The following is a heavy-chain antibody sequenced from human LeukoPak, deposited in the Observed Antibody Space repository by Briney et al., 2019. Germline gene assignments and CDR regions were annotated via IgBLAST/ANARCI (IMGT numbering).Heavy chain of an antibody. D-gene: IGHD2-15*01. CDR1: GGSISSYY. J-gene: IGHJ3*02. V-gene: IGHV4-59*08. Sequence: PSETLSPTCTVSGGSISSYYWSWIRQPPGKGLEWIGYIYYSGSTNYNPSLKSRVTISVDTSKNQFSPKLSSVTAADTAVYYCARRGMARPNCSGGSCYSEIGAFDIWGQGTMVTVSS. CDR3: ARRGMARPNCSGGSCYSEIGAFDI. CDR2: IYYSGST.